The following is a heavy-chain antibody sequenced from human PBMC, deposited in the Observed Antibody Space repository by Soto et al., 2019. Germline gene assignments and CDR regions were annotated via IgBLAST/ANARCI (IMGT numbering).Heavy chain of an antibody. D-gene: IGHD3-10*01. CDR1: GFTYESYA. CDR3: ARSWTDYGGNLDL. V-gene: IGHV3-23*01. Sequence: EVQLLESGGGLVQPGGSLRLSCAASGFTYESYAMSWVRQAPGKGLEWVSGINSGGTVAHYADSVKGRFAISRDNSKNTLSLEMNSLRADDTGLYYCARSWTDYGGNLDLWGQGTLVSVSA. CDR2: INSGGTVA. J-gene: IGHJ5*02.